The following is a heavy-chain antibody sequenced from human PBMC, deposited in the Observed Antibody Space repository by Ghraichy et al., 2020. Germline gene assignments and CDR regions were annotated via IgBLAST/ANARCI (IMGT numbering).Heavy chain of an antibody. CDR3: AKRGGRDARYGMDV. CDR1: GFTVSSNY. CDR2: IYSGGST. Sequence: GASMNISCAASGFTVSSNYMNWVRQAPGKGLEWVSVIYSGGSTYYADSVKGRFTISRDNSKNTLYLQMNSLRAEDTAVYYCAKRGGRDARYGMDVWGQGTTVTGSS. V-gene: IGHV3-66*01. D-gene: IGHD3-16*01. J-gene: IGHJ6*02.